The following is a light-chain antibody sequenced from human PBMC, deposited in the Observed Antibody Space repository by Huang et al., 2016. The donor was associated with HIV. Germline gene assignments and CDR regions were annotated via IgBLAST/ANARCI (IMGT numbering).Light chain of an antibody. V-gene: IGKV4-1*01. CDR2: WAS. Sequence: DIVMTQSPDSLAVSLGERATINCKSIQSLLYSSNNKNYLAWYQQKPGQPPKLLIYWASTRDSVVPYRFTGSGSGTVFTLTISSLQAEDVAIYYCQQYYNTPLTFGQGTKLVIK. CDR3: QQYYNTPLT. CDR1: QSLLYSSNNKNY. J-gene: IGKJ2*01.